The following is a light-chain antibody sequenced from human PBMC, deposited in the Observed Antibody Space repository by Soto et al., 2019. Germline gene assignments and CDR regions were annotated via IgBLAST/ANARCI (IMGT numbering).Light chain of an antibody. J-gene: IGKJ1*01. CDR1: QTVNSNY. V-gene: IGKV3-20*01. CDR3: QQYGRSPPT. Sequence: EIVLTQSPGTLSLSPGERGTLSCMASQTVNSNYLAWYQRKPGQAPRLLIYGASNRATDIPHRFSGSGSGTVFTLTITRLEPEDFAVYYCQQYGRSPPTFGQGTKVEIK. CDR2: GAS.